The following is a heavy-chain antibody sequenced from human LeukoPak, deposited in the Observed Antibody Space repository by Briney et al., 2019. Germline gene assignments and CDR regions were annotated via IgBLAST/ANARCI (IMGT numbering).Heavy chain of an antibody. V-gene: IGHV1-69*05. CDR2: FIPMFGTA. D-gene: IGHD2-2*01. CDR3: SRGGYQLLWYWFDP. J-gene: IGHJ5*02. Sequence: SVKVSCMASGGTFSSYAISWVRQAHGQGLEWMGGFIPMFGTANYARKFQGRGMITTDECTSPAYMELSSLRSEDTAVYYCSRGGYQLLWYWFDPWGQGTLVTVSS. CDR1: GGTFSSYA.